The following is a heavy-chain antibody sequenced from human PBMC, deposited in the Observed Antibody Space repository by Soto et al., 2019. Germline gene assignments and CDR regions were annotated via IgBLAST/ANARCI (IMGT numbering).Heavy chain of an antibody. CDR3: ARGGGYSFWFDY. Sequence: SVKVSCKASGGTFSSYAISWVRQAPGQGLEWKGGIIPIFGTANYAQKFQGRVTITADESTSTAYMELSSLRSEDTAVYYCARGGGYSFWFDYWGQGTLVTVSS. D-gene: IGHD3-22*01. CDR2: IIPIFGTA. J-gene: IGHJ4*02. V-gene: IGHV1-69*13. CDR1: GGTFSSYA.